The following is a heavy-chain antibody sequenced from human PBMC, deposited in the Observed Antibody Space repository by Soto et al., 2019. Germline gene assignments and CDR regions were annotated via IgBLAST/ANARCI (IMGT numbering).Heavy chain of an antibody. CDR3: ARADTAMVPEAPLSY. J-gene: IGHJ4*02. CDR1: GYTFPSYY. CDR2: INPSGGST. Sequence: QVQLVQSGAEVKRPGASVKVSCKASGYTFPSYYMHWVRQAPGQGFECMGIINPSGGSTAYAQKFQGRVTMTRDTSTRTFYRELSSLRSEDTALYYCARADTAMVPEAPLSYWGQGTLVTVSS. V-gene: IGHV1-46*01. D-gene: IGHD5-18*01.